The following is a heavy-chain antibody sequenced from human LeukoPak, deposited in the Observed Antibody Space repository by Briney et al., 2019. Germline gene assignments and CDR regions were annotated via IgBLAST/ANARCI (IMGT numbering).Heavy chain of an antibody. D-gene: IGHD6-13*01. J-gene: IGHJ4*02. CDR3: AKDPQQVAYYFDY. CDR2: ISANGGAT. Sequence: GGSLRLSCSASGFTFSSYAMHWVRQAPGKGLEYVSAISANGGATYYADSVKGRFTISRDNSKNTLYLQMSSLRAEDTAVYYCAKDPQQVAYYFDYWGLGTLVTVSS. CDR1: GFTFSSYA. V-gene: IGHV3-64D*09.